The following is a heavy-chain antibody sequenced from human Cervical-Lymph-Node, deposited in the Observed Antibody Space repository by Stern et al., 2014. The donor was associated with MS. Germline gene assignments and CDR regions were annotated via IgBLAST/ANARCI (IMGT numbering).Heavy chain of an antibody. V-gene: IGHV1-2*06. CDR3: ARAFSGYEEVDH. J-gene: IGHJ4*02. Sequence: VQLVESGAEVRRPGASVKVSCKASGYTFTDHYIHWVRQAPGQGLQWMGRINPHNGDTNFAQRLQVRITMTTDTSISTAYMELSGLTVDDTAVYFCARAFSGYEEVDHWGQGTLLVVSS. CDR1: GYTFTDHY. CDR2: INPHNGDT. D-gene: IGHD5-12*01.